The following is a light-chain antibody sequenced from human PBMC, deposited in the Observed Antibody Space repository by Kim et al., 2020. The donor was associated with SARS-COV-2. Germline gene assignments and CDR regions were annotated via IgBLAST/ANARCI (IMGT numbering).Light chain of an antibody. Sequence: PASVGDRVTITGRASGSIHAWLAWYQQKSGKAPKLLISRVSNLEKGVPSRFSGSGFGTEFTLTISSLQTDDFATYYCQQYKIWWTFGQGTKVDIK. V-gene: IGKV1-5*03. J-gene: IGKJ1*01. CDR1: GSIHAW. CDR2: RVS. CDR3: QQYKIWWT.